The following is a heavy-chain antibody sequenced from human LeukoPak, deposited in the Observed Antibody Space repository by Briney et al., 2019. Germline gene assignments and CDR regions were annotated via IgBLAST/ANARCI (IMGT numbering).Heavy chain of an antibody. V-gene: IGHV3-23*01. CDR3: AKDLERAVDASYFDY. CDR2: ISGSGGST. Sequence: PGGSLRLSCAASGFTFSCYAMSWVRQAPGKGLEWVSAISGSGGSTYYADSVKGRFTISRDNSKNTLYLQMNSLRAEDTAVYYCAKDLERAVDASYFDYWGQGTLVTVSS. CDR1: GFTFSCYA. J-gene: IGHJ4*02. D-gene: IGHD1-1*01.